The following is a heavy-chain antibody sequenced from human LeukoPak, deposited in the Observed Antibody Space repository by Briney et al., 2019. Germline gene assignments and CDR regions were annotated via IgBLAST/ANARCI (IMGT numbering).Heavy chain of an antibody. CDR1: GGSISSYY. CDR2: IYYSGST. D-gene: IGHD5-12*01. Sequence: PSETLSLTCTVSGGSISSYYWSWIRQPPGKGLEWIGYIYYSGSTNYNPSLKSRVTISVDTSKNQFSLKLSSVTAADTAVYYCAKVGYSGYDRSGGYYYYYYMDVWGKGTTVTVSS. V-gene: IGHV4-59*01. J-gene: IGHJ6*03. CDR3: AKVGYSGYDRSGGYYYYYYMDV.